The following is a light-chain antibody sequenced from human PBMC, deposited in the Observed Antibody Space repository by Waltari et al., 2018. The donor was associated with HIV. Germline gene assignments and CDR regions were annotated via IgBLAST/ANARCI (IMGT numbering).Light chain of an antibody. CDR1: SSDAGGFDY. V-gene: IGLV2-8*01. J-gene: IGLJ3*02. CDR2: AVN. Sequence: QSALTQPPSASGSPGQSVTLSCTGTSSDAGGFDYGYWYQQHPAKAPKLLIYAVNRGPSGVPDRFSGSKSGNTASLTVSGLQTEDEADYYCSSYADTNNGLFGGGTKLTVL. CDR3: SSYADTNNGL.